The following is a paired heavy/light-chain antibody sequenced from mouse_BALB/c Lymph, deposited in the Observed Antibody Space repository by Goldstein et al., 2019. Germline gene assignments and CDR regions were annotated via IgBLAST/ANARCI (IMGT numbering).Light chain of an antibody. CDR2: STS. Sequence: QIVLTQSPAIMSASLGEEITLTCSASSSVSYMHWYQQKSGTSPKLLIYSTSNLASGVPSRFSGSGSGTFYSLTISSVEAEDAADYYCHQWSSYPTFGGGTKLEIK. J-gene: IGKJ2*01. CDR1: SSVSY. V-gene: IGKV4-80*01. CDR3: HQWSSYPT.
Heavy chain of an antibody. CDR3: TIITTVVATEFDY. Sequence: EVQLQQSGTVLARPGASVKMSCKASGYTFTSYWMHWVKQRPGQGLEWIGAIYPGNSDTSYNQKFKGKAKLTAVTSTSTAYMELSSLTNEDSAVYYCTIITTVVATEFDYWGQGTTLTVSS. V-gene: IGHV1-5*01. J-gene: IGHJ2*01. CDR1: GYTFTSYW. CDR2: IYPGNSDT. D-gene: IGHD1-1*01.